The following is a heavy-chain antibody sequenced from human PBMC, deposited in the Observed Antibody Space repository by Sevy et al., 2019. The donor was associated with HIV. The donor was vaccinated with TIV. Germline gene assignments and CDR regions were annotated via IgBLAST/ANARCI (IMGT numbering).Heavy chain of an antibody. CDR2: IKSKADGGTT. J-gene: IGHJ6*03. CDR1: GFIFSNVW. D-gene: IGHD3-10*01. V-gene: IGHV3-15*01. CDR3: TADPVHYYYYYMDV. Sequence: GGSLRLSCEASGFIFSNVWMSWVRQAPGKGLECVGRIKSKADGGTTDYSAPVKGRFTISRDDSKNTLYLQMTSLKTEDTGVYFRTADPVHYYYYYMDVWGKGTTVTV.